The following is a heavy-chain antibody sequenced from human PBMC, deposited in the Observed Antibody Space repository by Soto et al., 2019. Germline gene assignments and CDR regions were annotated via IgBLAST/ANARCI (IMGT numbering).Heavy chain of an antibody. D-gene: IGHD6-13*01. Sequence: QVQLVQSGAEVKKPGASVKVSCKASGYTFTSYGISWVRQAPGQGLERMGWISAYNGNTNYAQKLQGRVTMTTDTSTSTAYMELRSLRSDDTAVYYCASFSIAATDPYGMDVWGQGTTVTVSS. V-gene: IGHV1-18*01. CDR1: GYTFTSYG. CDR2: ISAYNGNT. J-gene: IGHJ6*02. CDR3: ASFSIAATDPYGMDV.